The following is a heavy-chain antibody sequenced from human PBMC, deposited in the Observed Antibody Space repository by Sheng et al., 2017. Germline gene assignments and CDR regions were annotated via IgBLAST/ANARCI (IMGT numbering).Heavy chain of an antibody. Sequence: QVQLQESGPGLVKPSETLSLTCTVSGGSISSYYWSWIRQPAGKGLEWIGRIYTSGSTNYNPSLKSRVTMSVDTSKNQFSLKLSSVTAADTAVYYCAREGRYYDSSGYYYFDYWGQGTLVTVSS. CDR2: IYTSGST. V-gene: IGHV4-4*07. CDR1: GGSISSYY. D-gene: IGHD3-22*01. J-gene: IGHJ4*02. CDR3: AREGRYYDSSGYYYFDY.